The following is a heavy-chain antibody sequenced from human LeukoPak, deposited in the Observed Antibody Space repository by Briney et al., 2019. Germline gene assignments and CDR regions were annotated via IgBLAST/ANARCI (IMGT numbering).Heavy chain of an antibody. V-gene: IGHV1-69*05. CDR2: IIPIFGTA. J-gene: IGHJ4*02. CDR3: ARGLRRTTVVTTYFDY. Sequence: GASVKVSCKASGYTFTSYDINWVRQAPGQGLEWMGGIIPIFGTANYAQKFQGRVTITTDESTSTAYMELSSLRSGDTAVYCCARGLRRTTVVTTYFDYWGQGTLVTVSS. CDR1: GYTFTSYD. D-gene: IGHD4-23*01.